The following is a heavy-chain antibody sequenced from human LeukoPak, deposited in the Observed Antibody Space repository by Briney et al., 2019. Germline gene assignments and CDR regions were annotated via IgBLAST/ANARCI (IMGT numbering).Heavy chain of an antibody. J-gene: IGHJ4*02. Sequence: GGSLRLSCAASGFTFSSYAMSWVRQAPGKGLEWVSAISGSGGSTYYADSVKGRFTISRDNSKNTLYLQMNSLRAEDTAVYYCARAPYSSGWYYFDYWGQGTLVTVSS. V-gene: IGHV3-23*01. D-gene: IGHD6-19*01. CDR1: GFTFSSYA. CDR2: ISGSGGST. CDR3: ARAPYSSGWYYFDY.